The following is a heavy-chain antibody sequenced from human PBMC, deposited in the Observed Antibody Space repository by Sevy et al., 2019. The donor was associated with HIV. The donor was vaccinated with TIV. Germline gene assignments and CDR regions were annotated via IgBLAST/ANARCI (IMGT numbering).Heavy chain of an antibody. D-gene: IGHD3-16*02. CDR3: VRDHRIMITFGGVIVHDAFDI. CDR1: GFTFSSYG. J-gene: IGHJ3*02. V-gene: IGHV3-33*01. Sequence: GGSLRLSCAASGFTFSSYGMHWVRQAPGKGLEWVAVIWYDGSNKYYADSVKGRFTISRDNSKNTLYLQMNSLRAEDTAVYYCVRDHRIMITFGGVIVHDAFDIWGQGTMVTVSS. CDR2: IWYDGSNK.